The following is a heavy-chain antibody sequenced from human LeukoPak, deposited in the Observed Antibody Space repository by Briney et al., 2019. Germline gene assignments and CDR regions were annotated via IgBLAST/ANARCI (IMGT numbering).Heavy chain of an antibody. Sequence: GGSLRLSCAASGFTFSSFWMHWVRQAPGKGLVWVSHTNSDGSTTDYADSVRGRFTISRDNAKNSLYLQMNSLRAEDTAVYYCARGGSKYWGQGTLVTVSS. CDR2: TNSDGSTT. CDR3: ARGGSKY. V-gene: IGHV3-74*01. CDR1: GFTFSSFW. J-gene: IGHJ4*02.